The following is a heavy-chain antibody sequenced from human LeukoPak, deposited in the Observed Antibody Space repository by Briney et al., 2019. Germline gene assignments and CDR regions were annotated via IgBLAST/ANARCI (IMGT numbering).Heavy chain of an antibody. J-gene: IGHJ4*02. V-gene: IGHV4-34*01. CDR2: INHSGST. Sequence: PSETLSLTCAVYGGSFSGYYWSWIRQPPGKGLEWIGEINHSGSTNYNPSLKSRVTISVDTSKNQFSLKLSSVTAADTGVYYCARGVYNFWSGYSMYYFDYWGQGTLVTVSS. CDR1: GGSFSGYY. CDR3: ARGVYNFWSGYSMYYFDY. D-gene: IGHD3-3*01.